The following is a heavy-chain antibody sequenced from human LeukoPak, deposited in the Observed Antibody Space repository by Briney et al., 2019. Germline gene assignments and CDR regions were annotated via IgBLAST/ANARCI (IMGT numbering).Heavy chain of an antibody. V-gene: IGHV1-69-2*01. CDR1: GYTFTDYY. CDR2: VDPEDGET. Sequence: ASVKVSCKVSGYTFTDYYMHWVQQAPGKGPEWMGLVDPEDGETIYAEKFQGRVTITADTSTDTAYMELSRLRSDDTAVYYCARDFDYWGQGTLVTVSS. J-gene: IGHJ4*02. CDR3: ARDFDY.